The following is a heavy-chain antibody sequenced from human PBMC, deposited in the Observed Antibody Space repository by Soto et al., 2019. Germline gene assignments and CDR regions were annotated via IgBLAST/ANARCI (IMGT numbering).Heavy chain of an antibody. CDR3: AREGSLYSDSVSNVVDY. V-gene: IGHV3-21*01. Sequence: GSLRLSCAASGFTFSSYSMNWVRQAPGKGLEWVSSISSTSTYIYYADSVNGRFTISRDNAKNSLFLQMNSLRAEDTAVYYCAREGSLYSDSVSNVVDYWGQGTLVTVSS. D-gene: IGHD4-17*01. J-gene: IGHJ4*02. CDR2: ISSTSTYI. CDR1: GFTFSSYS.